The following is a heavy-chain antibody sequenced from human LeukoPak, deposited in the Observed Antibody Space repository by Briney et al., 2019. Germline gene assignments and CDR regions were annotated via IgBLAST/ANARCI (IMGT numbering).Heavy chain of an antibody. V-gene: IGHV3-23*01. J-gene: IGHJ6*02. D-gene: IGHD6-13*01. CDR3: ANQAIFLVYPGIAAAGTDMDV. CDR1: GFTFSSYA. Sequence: GGSLRLSCAASGFTFSSYAMSWVRQAPGKGLEWVSAISGSGGSTYYADSVKGRFTISRDSSKNTLYLQMNSLRAEDTAVYYCANQAIFLVYPGIAAAGTDMDVWGQGTTVTVSS. CDR2: ISGSGGST.